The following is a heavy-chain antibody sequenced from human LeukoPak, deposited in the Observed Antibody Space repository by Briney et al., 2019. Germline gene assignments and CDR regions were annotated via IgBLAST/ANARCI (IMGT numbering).Heavy chain of an antibody. Sequence: SETLSLTCTVSGGSISSYYWSWIRQPPGKGLEWIGYIYYSGSTNYNPSLKSRVTISIDTSKNQFSLKLSSVTAADTAVYYCASGYCSGGSCYYPFDYWGQGTLVTVPS. CDR1: GGSISSYY. V-gene: IGHV4-59*12. CDR2: IYYSGST. J-gene: IGHJ4*02. D-gene: IGHD2-15*01. CDR3: ASGYCSGGSCYYPFDY.